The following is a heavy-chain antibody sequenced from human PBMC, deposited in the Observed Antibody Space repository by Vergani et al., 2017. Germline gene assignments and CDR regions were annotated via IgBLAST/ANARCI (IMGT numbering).Heavy chain of an antibody. J-gene: IGHJ4*02. Sequence: QLQLQESGPGLVKPSETLSLTCTVSGGSISSSSYYWSWIRQPPGKGLEWIGYIYYSGSTNYNPSLKSRVTISVDTSKNQFSLKLSSVTAADTAVYYCARGPNPYFDYWGQGTLVTVSS. CDR3: ARGPNPYFDY. CDR2: IYYSGST. CDR1: GGSISSSSYY. V-gene: IGHV4-61*01. D-gene: IGHD1-14*01.